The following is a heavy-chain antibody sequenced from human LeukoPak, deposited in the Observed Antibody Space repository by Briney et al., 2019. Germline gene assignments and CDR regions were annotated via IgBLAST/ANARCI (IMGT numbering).Heavy chain of an antibody. Sequence: GGSLRLSCAASGFTVSSNYMSWVRQAPGKGLEWVSIIYSGGSTFYADSVKGRFTISRDNSKNTLYLQMNSLRAEDTAVYYCARDGRRYCSSTSCYPSVFDPWGQGTLVTVSS. D-gene: IGHD2-2*01. J-gene: IGHJ5*02. CDR2: IYSGGST. CDR1: GFTVSSNY. V-gene: IGHV3-53*05. CDR3: ARDGRRYCSSTSCYPSVFDP.